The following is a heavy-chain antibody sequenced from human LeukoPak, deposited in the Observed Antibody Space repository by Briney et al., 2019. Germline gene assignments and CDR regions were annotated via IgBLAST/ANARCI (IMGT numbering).Heavy chain of an antibody. CDR2: IRSKAYGGTT. D-gene: IGHD6-13*01. V-gene: IGHV3-49*04. CDR1: GITLSNYA. Sequence: GGSLRLSCAVSGITLSNYAMSWVRQAPGKGLEWLGFIRSKAYGGTTEYAASVKGRFAISRDDSESIAYLQMNSLEVEDTAVYYCTRDGKYSSSWYNAFDIWGQGTMVTVSS. CDR3: TRDGKYSSSWYNAFDI. J-gene: IGHJ3*02.